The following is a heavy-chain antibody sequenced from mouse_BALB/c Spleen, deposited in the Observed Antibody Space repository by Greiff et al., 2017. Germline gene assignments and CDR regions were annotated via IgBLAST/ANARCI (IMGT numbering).Heavy chain of an antibody. CDR3: ARPTLWSTRAMDY. CDR2: ISDGGSYT. Sequence: EVKLMESGGGLVKPGGSLKLSCAASGFTFSDYYMYWVRQTPEKRLEWVATISDGGSYTYYPDSVKGRFTISRDNAKNNLYLQMSSLKSEDTAMYYCARPTLWSTRAMDYWGQGTSVTVSS. J-gene: IGHJ4*01. V-gene: IGHV5-4*02. CDR1: GFTFSDYY. D-gene: IGHD1-1*02.